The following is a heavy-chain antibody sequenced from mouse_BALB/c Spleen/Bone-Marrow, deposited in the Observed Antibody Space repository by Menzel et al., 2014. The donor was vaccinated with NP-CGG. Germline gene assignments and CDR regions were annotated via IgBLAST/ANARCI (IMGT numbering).Heavy chain of an antibody. CDR3: ARTYRPYALDY. D-gene: IGHD2-14*01. V-gene: IGHV5-4*02. CDR2: ISDGGSYT. CDR1: GFIFSDYY. J-gene: IGHJ4*01. Sequence: EVKVEESGGGLVKPGGSLKLSCAASGFIFSDYYMYWVRRTPEKRLEWVATISDGGSYTSYPDSVKGRFTVSRDNAKNNLYLQMSSLKSEDTAFYYCARTYRPYALDYWGQGSSVTVSS.